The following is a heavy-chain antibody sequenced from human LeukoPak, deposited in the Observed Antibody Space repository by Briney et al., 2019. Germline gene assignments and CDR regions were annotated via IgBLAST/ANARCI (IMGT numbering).Heavy chain of an antibody. V-gene: IGHV3-74*01. D-gene: IGHD1-1*01. Sequence: PGGSLRLSCAASGFTFSDYWMHWVRQAPGKGLVWVSRIASDGSSTSYADSVKGRFTISRDNAKNTLYVQMNSLRAEDTAVYYCTRDWRKASMDVWGQGTTVTVSS. CDR2: IASDGSST. CDR3: TRDWRKASMDV. J-gene: IGHJ6*02. CDR1: GFTFSDYW.